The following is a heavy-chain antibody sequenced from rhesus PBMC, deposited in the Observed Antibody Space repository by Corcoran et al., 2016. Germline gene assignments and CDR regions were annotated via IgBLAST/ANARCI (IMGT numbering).Heavy chain of an antibody. Sequence: QLQLQESGPGLVKPSETLSLTCAVSGGSISSNYWSWIRQAPGKGLEGIGRSSGSGGSTDYNPPLKGLVTISTDTSKNQFSLKLTSVTAADTAVYYCARWGTTVASLDYWGLGVLVTVSS. CDR2: SSGSGGST. J-gene: IGHJ4*01. CDR1: GGSISSNY. D-gene: IGHD4-29*01. CDR3: ARWGTTVASLDY. V-gene: IGHV4-173*01.